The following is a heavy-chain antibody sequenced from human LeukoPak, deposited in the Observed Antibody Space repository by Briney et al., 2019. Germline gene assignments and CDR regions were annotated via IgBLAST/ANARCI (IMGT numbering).Heavy chain of an antibody. D-gene: IGHD4-23*01. J-gene: IGHJ4*02. CDR2: IYYSGST. Sequence: SQTLSLTRTVSGGSISSGGYYWSWIRQHPGTGLEWIGYIYYSGSTYYNPSLKSRVTISVDTSKNQFSLKLSSVTAADTAVYYCARVQATVEYYFDYWGQGTLVTVSS. CDR1: GGSISSGGYY. V-gene: IGHV4-31*03. CDR3: ARVQATVEYYFDY.